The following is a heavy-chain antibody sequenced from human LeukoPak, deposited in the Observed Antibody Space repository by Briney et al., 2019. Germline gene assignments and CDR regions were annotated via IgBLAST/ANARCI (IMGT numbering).Heavy chain of an antibody. D-gene: IGHD5-18*01. CDR2: ISSSSSTI. CDR3: ARPSRGYSYGIFDY. CDR1: GFTFSSYA. Sequence: GRSLRLSCAASGFTFSSYAMHWVRKAPGKGLEWVSYISSSSSTIYYADSVKGRFTISRDNAKNSLYLQMNSLRAEDTAVYYCARPSRGYSYGIFDYWGQGALVTVSS. V-gene: IGHV3-48*04. J-gene: IGHJ4*02.